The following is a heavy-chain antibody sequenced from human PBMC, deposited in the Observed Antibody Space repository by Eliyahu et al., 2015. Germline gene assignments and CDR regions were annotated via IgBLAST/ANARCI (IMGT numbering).Heavy chain of an antibody. Sequence: QVQLQQWGAGLLKPSETLSLTCAVYGGSFSGYYWSWIRQPPGKGLEWIGEINHSGSTNYNPSLKSRVTISVDTSKNQFSLKLSSVTAADTAVYYCARLPLYGDLDYWGQGTLVTVSS. CDR2: INHSGST. D-gene: IGHD4-17*01. J-gene: IGHJ4*02. CDR1: GGSFSGYY. CDR3: ARLPLYGDLDY. V-gene: IGHV4-34*01.